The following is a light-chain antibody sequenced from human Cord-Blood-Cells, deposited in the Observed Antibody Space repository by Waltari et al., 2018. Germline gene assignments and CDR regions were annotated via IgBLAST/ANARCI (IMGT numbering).Light chain of an antibody. J-gene: IGLJ2*01. V-gene: IGLV3-25*02. CDR3: QSADSSCTYVV. Sequence: SYELTHPPSVSVPPGQTARIPCSGDALPKQYATWYQQKPGQAPVLDIHKYSERPEGIPERFSGSSSVTTVTLTISGVQAEDEADYYCQSADSSCTYVVFGGGTKLTVL. CDR2: KYS. CDR1: ALPKQY.